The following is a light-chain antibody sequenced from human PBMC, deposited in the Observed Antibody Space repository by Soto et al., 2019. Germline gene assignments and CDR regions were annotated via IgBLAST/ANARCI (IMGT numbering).Light chain of an antibody. J-gene: IGKJ4*01. CDR2: AAS. CDR1: QSVSTN. CDR3: KQYYNLPRT. Sequence: EIVMTQSPATLTVSPGEGATLSCRASQSVSTNLVWYQHKPGQAHRLLIYAASTRATDIQARFSGSGSGTEFTLTIRSLQSEDFAVYYCKQYYNLPRTFGGGTKVDIK. V-gene: IGKV3-15*01.